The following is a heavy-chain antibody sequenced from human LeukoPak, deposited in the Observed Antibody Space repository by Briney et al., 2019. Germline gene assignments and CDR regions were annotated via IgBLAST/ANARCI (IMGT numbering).Heavy chain of an antibody. CDR3: ARQSGFSFDY. J-gene: IGHJ4*02. CDR2: IYYSGST. CDR1: GGSISSSSYY. Sequence: SETLSLTCTVSGGSISSSSYYWGLIRQPPGKGLEWIGSIYYSGSTYYNPSLKSRVTISVATSKNQSSLKLSSVTAADTAVYYCARQSGFSFDYWGQGTLVTVSS. D-gene: IGHD2/OR15-2a*01. V-gene: IGHV4-39*01.